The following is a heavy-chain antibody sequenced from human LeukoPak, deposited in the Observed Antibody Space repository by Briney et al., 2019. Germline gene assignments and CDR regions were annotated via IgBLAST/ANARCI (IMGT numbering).Heavy chain of an antibody. CDR2: ISAYNGNT. J-gene: IGHJ6*02. CDR3: ARDRRGSYYHYYYYGMDV. V-gene: IGHV1-18*01. Sequence: ASVKVSCKASGYTFTSYGISWVRQAPGQGLEGRGWISAYNGNTNYAQKLQGRVTMTTDTSTSTAYMELRSLRSDDTAVYYCARDRRGSYYHYYYYGMDVWGQGTTVTVSS. D-gene: IGHD1-26*01. CDR1: GYTFTSYG.